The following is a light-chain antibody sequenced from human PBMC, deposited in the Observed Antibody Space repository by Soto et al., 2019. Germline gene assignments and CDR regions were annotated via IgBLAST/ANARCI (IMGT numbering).Light chain of an antibody. Sequence: QSVLTQPPSASGTPGQRVTISCSGGSSNIGTNAVNWYQQLPGTAPKLLIYNNNQRPSGVPDRFSGSKSGTSASQAISGLQSEDETDYYCAAWDDSLNGYVFGTGTKVTVL. CDR2: NNN. J-gene: IGLJ1*01. CDR3: AAWDDSLNGYV. V-gene: IGLV1-44*01. CDR1: SSNIGTNA.